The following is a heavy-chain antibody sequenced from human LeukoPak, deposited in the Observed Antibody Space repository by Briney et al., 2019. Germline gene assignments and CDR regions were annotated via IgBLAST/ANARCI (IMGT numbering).Heavy chain of an antibody. J-gene: IGHJ4*02. Sequence: SETLSLTCTVFGGSFETYYWSWIRQPPGKRLEWIGDIGHSGGTKYNPSLKNRVTISTDTSKNQLFLRLTSMTAADTAVYYCARVRDYYDSSGYYYSFDYWGQGTLVTVSS. D-gene: IGHD3-22*01. CDR1: GGSFETYY. V-gene: IGHV4-34*01. CDR2: IGHSGGT. CDR3: ARVRDYYDSSGYYYSFDY.